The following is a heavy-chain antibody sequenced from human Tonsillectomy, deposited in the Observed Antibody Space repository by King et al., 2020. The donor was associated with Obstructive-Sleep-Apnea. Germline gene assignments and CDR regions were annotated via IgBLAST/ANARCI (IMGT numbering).Heavy chain of an antibody. V-gene: IGHV3-23*04. CDR3: AKDPRGVVVTAMTPYCDY. CDR2: ISGSGGST. CDR1: GFTFSSYA. J-gene: IGHJ4*02. Sequence: VQLVESGGGLVQPGGSLRLSCAASGFTFSSYAMSWVRQAPGKGLEWVSAISGSGGSTYYADSVKGRFTISRDNSKNTLYLQMNSLRAEDTAVYYCAKDPRGVVVTAMTPYCDYWGQGTLVTVSS. D-gene: IGHD2-21*02.